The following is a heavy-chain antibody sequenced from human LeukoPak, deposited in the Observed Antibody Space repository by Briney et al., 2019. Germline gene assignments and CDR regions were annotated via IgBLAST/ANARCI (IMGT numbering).Heavy chain of an antibody. V-gene: IGHV3-30*18. Sequence: PGRSLRLSCAASGFTFSSYGMHWVRQAPGKGLEWVAVISCDGSNKYYADSVKGRFTISRDNSKNTLYLQMNSLRAEDTAVYYCANQCDYGDYVPWGYWGQGTLVTVSS. CDR3: ANQCDYGDYVPWGY. CDR2: ISCDGSNK. J-gene: IGHJ4*02. CDR1: GFTFSSYG. D-gene: IGHD4-17*01.